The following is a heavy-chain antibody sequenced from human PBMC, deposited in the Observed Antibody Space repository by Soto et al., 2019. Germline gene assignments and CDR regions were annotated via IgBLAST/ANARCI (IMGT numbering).Heavy chain of an antibody. CDR1: GFTFVNYA. Sequence: VQVLESGGGLVQPGGSLRLSCAASGFTFVNYAMTWVRQAPGKGLEWVSTISGSGTITYYADSVKGRFTISRDNSKNILYLEMNSLGADDTAVYYCAQEGDSGSCDYWGQGTLVIVSS. D-gene: IGHD3-10*01. V-gene: IGHV3-23*01. J-gene: IGHJ4*02. CDR2: ISGSGTIT. CDR3: AQEGDSGSCDY.